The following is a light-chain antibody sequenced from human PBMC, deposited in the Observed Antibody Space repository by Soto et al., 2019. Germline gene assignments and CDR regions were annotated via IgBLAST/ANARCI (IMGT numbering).Light chain of an antibody. CDR1: QSVSSN. CDR2: DAV. Sequence: EIVMTQSPATLSVSPGERATLSCRASQSVSSNLAWYHQKSGQAPRLLLHDAVTRATGIPDRFSGSGSGSGTDFTLFISRLEPEDCGVYYCQQNGRSPTFGPGTKVDIK. V-gene: IGKV3D-15*01. CDR3: QQNGRSPT. J-gene: IGKJ3*01.